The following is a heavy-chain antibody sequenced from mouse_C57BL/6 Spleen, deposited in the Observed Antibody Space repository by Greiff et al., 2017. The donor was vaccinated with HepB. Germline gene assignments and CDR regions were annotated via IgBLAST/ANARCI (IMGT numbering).Heavy chain of an antibody. CDR3: TRDYGSSSFAY. CDR1: GFNIKDYY. CDR2: IDPEDGDT. J-gene: IGHJ3*01. D-gene: IGHD1-1*01. Sequence: DVHLVESGAELVRPGASVKLSCTASGFNIKDYYMHWVKQRPEQGLEWIGRIDPEDGDTEYAPKFQGKATMTADTSSNTAYLQLSSLTSEDTAVYYCTRDYGSSSFAYWGQGTLVTVSA. V-gene: IGHV14-1*01.